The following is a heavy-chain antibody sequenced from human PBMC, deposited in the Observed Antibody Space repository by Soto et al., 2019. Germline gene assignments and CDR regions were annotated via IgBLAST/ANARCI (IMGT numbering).Heavy chain of an antibody. Sequence: SETLSLTCVVSGGSISNFHWSWIRQPPGKGLEWIGEVKFSGSTKYNPSLKSRVIMSIDTSKNEFSPTLTSVTAADSAAYFCAAYDSAGYFDYWGQGALVTVSS. CDR1: GGSISNFH. J-gene: IGHJ4*02. V-gene: IGHV4-34*01. D-gene: IGHD3-9*01. CDR2: VKFSGST. CDR3: AAYDSAGYFDY.